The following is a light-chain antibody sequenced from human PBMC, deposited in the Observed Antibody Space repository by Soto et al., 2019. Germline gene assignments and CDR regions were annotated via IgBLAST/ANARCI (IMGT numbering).Light chain of an antibody. CDR3: SSYTSRSTHVI. J-gene: IGLJ2*01. Sequence: QSALTQPASVSGSPGQAITISCTGTSSDVGGYNYVSWYQHHPGKAPKLMVYDVGNRPSGVSSRFSGSKSGNTASLTISGLQAEDEADYYCSSYTSRSTHVIFGGGTKLTVL. V-gene: IGLV2-14*03. CDR2: DVG. CDR1: SSDVGGYNY.